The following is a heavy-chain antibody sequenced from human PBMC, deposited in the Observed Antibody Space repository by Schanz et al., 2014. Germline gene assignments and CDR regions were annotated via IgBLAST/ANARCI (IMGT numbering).Heavy chain of an antibody. CDR3: ARVRTIYGSGAMGY. CDR2: IYGGGIT. CDR1: GFTVSSNY. D-gene: IGHD3-10*01. V-gene: IGHV3-66*01. Sequence: EVQLEVSGGGLVQPGGSLRLSCAASGFTVSSNYMSWVRQAPGKGLEWVSVIYGGGITYYADSVKGRFTISRDNSKNTVYLQMNSLRAEDTAVYYCARVRTIYGSGAMGYWGQGTLVTVSS. J-gene: IGHJ4*02.